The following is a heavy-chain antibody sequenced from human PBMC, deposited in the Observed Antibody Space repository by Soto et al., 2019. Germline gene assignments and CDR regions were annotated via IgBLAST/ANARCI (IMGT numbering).Heavy chain of an antibody. D-gene: IGHD6-19*01. CDR2: ISCSGSNK. CDR3: AKELEIAVAGTTFDY. V-gene: IGHV3-30*18. CDR1: GFSFSSYG. Sequence: PGGSLRLSCAASGFSFSSYGMSWVRQAPGKGLEWVSAISCSGSNKYYADSVKGRFTISRDNSKNTLYLQMNSLRAEDTAVYYCAKELEIAVAGTTFDYWGQGTLVTVSS. J-gene: IGHJ4*02.